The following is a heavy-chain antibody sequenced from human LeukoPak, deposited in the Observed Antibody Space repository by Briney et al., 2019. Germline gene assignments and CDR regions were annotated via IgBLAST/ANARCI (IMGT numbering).Heavy chain of an antibody. CDR2: ISAYNGNT. V-gene: IGHV1-18*01. Sequence: GASVKVSCKASGYTFTSSGITWVRQAPGQGLEWMGWISAYNGNTNDAQKLQGRVTMPTDTSTSTAYMELRSLRSADTAVYYCDSGGRSGSYDYWGQGTPVTVSS. CDR3: DSGGRSGSYDY. J-gene: IGHJ4*02. D-gene: IGHD1-26*01. CDR1: GYTFTSSG.